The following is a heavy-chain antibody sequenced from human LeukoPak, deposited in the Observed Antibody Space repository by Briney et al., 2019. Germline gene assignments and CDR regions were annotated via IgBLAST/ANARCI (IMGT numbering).Heavy chain of an antibody. CDR3: AIAPRAASVAVALPDYYYYGLDV. J-gene: IGHJ6*02. Sequence: ASVKVSCKVSGYTLTELSMHWVRQVPGKGLEWMGGFDPEDGETVYAQKFQGRVSMTEDISTDTAYMELSSLRSEDTAVYYCAIAPRAASVAVALPDYYYYGLDVWGQGTPVTVSS. CDR2: FDPEDGET. CDR1: GYTLTELS. D-gene: IGHD6-19*01. V-gene: IGHV1-24*01.